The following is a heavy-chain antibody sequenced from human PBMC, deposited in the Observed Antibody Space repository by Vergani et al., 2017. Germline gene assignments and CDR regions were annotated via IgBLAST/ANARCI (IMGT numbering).Heavy chain of an antibody. Sequence: EVQLVESGGGLVQPGRSLRLSCAASGFTFDDYAMHWVRQAPGKGLEWVSGISWNSGSIGYADSVKGRFTISRDNAKNSLYLQMNSLRAEDTALYYCAKGGDFYGSGSYKDYWGQGTLVTVSS. V-gene: IGHV3-9*01. D-gene: IGHD3-10*01. CDR1: GFTFDDYA. CDR2: ISWNSGSI. CDR3: AKGGDFYGSGSYKDY. J-gene: IGHJ4*02.